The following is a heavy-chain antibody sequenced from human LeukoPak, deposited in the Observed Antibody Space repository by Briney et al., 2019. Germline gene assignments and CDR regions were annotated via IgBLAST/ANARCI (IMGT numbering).Heavy chain of an antibody. CDR1: GFTFSSYG. J-gene: IGHJ3*02. CDR2: IRYDGSNK. V-gene: IGHV3-30*02. D-gene: IGHD6-13*01. CDR3: ARDTEQQLAPDI. Sequence: PGGSLRLSCAASGFTFSSYGMHWVRQAPGKGLEWVAFIRYDGSNKYYADSVKGRFTISRDNSKNTLYLQMNSLRAEDTAVNYCARDTEQQLAPDIWGQGTMVTVSS.